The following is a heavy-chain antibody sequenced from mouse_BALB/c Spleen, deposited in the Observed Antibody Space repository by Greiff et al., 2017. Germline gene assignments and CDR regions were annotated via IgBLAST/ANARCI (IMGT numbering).Heavy chain of an antibody. CDR3: ALYYGSSYGYYAMDY. CDR2: IDPANGNT. Sequence: EVQGVESGAELVKPGASVKLSCTASGFNIKDTYMHWVKQRPEQGLEWIGRIDPANGNTKYDPKFQGKATITADTSSNTAYLQLSSLTSEDTAVYYCALYYGSSYGYYAMDYWGQGTSVTVSS. V-gene: IGHV14-3*02. D-gene: IGHD1-1*01. CDR1: GFNIKDTY. J-gene: IGHJ4*01.